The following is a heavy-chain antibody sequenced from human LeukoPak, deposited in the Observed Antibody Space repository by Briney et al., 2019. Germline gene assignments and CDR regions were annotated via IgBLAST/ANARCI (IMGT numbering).Heavy chain of an antibody. D-gene: IGHD5-18*01. CDR2: INRDGSST. CDR3: ARGGGYSYGSFDY. J-gene: IGHJ4*02. Sequence: GGSLRLSCAASGVIFSNYWMHWVRQAPGKGLVWVSRINRDGSSTSYADSVKGRFTISRDNAKNTPYLQMNSLRVEDTAVYYCARGGGYSYGSFDYWGQGTLVTVSS. CDR1: GVIFSNYW. V-gene: IGHV3-74*01.